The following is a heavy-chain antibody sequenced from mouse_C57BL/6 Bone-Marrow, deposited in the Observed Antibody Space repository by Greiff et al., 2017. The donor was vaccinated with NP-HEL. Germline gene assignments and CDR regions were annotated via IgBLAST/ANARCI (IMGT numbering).Heavy chain of an antibody. CDR3: ARIPLITTVVDY. CDR1: GYAFSSSW. D-gene: IGHD1-1*01. CDR2: IYPGDGDT. Sequence: QVQLQQSGPELVKPGASVKISCKASGYAFSSSWMNWVKQRPGKGLEWIGRIYPGDGDTNYNGKFKGKATLTADKSSSTAYMQLSSLTSEDSAVYFCARIPLITTVVDYWGQGTTLTVSS. J-gene: IGHJ2*01. V-gene: IGHV1-82*01.